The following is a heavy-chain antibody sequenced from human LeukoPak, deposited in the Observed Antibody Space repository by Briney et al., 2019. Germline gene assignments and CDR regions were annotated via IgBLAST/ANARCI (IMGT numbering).Heavy chain of an antibody. CDR2: IWYDGSNK. CDR1: GFTFSSYA. CDR3: ARDKSYYDSSGPFDY. V-gene: IGHV3-33*08. Sequence: PGGSLRLSCAASGFTFSSYALYWVRQAPGKGLEWVAVIWYDGSNKYYADSVKGRFTISRDNSKNTLYLQMNSLRAEDTAVYYCARDKSYYDSSGPFDYWGQGTLVTVSS. D-gene: IGHD3-22*01. J-gene: IGHJ4*02.